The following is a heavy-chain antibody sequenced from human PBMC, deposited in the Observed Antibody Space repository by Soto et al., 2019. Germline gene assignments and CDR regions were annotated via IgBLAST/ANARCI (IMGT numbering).Heavy chain of an antibody. CDR3: ARGVSGNDFCSGYCRGYYYDGMDV. CDR1: GGSISSGGYY. Sequence: SETLSLTCTVSGGSISSGGYYWSWIRQHPGKGLEWIGYIYYSGSTYYNPSLKSRVTISVDTSKNQFSLKLSSVTAADTAVYYCARGVSGNDFCSGYCRGYYYDGMDVWGQGTTVTVS. V-gene: IGHV4-31*03. CDR2: IYYSGST. D-gene: IGHD3-3*01. J-gene: IGHJ6*02.